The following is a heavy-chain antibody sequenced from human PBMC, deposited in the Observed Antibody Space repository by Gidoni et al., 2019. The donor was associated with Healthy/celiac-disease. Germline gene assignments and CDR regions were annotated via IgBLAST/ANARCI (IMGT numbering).Heavy chain of an antibody. CDR1: GYTFTSDG. CDR3: ARVLRYFDWLSYYFDY. V-gene: IGHV1-18*01. Sequence: QVQMEQSGAEVKKPGASVKVSCKASGYTFTSDGISWVRQAPGQGLEWRGWMRAYNGNTNYAQKLQGRVTMTTDTSTSPAYMELRSLRSDDTAVYYCARVLRYFDWLSYYFDYWGQGTLVTVSS. J-gene: IGHJ4*02. D-gene: IGHD3-9*01. CDR2: MRAYNGNT.